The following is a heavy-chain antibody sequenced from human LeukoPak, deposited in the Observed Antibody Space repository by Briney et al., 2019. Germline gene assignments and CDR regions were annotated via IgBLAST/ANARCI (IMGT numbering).Heavy chain of an antibody. V-gene: IGHV4-39*07. CDR3: ATFEMATTTGFDY. J-gene: IGHJ4*02. D-gene: IGHD5-24*01. CDR2: IYYSGST. Sequence: SETLSLTCTVSGGSISSSSYYWGWIRQPPGKGLEWIGSIYYSGSTYYNPSLKSRVTISVDTSKNQFSLKLSSVTAADTAVYYRATFEMATTTGFDYWGQGTLVTVSS. CDR1: GGSISSSSYY.